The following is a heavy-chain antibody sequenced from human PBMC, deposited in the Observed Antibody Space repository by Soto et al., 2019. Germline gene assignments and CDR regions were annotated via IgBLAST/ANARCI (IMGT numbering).Heavy chain of an antibody. CDR3: ARGSPGPVDH. Sequence: QVQLVQSGAEVRKPGASVKVSCKASGYTFTNFHFNWVRQATGQGLEWIGWMNPYSGDTGYAQNFQGRATKTTDTSINTAYMEMTSLTSDDTAVYYCARGSPGPVDHWGQGTPVTVSS. CDR2: MNPYSGDT. CDR1: GYTFTNFH. J-gene: IGHJ4*02. V-gene: IGHV1-8*02. D-gene: IGHD3-10*01.